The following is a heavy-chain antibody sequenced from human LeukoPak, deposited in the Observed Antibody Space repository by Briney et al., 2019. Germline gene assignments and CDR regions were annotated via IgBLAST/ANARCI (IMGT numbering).Heavy chain of an antibody. CDR1: GFTFSSYA. J-gene: IGHJ6*02. CDR3: AKSTSPLYYYYGMDV. Sequence: GRSLRLSCAASGFTFSSYAMHWVRQAPGKGLEWVSTISGSGGSTYYADSVKGRFTISRDNSKNTLYLQLNSLRAEDTAVYYCAKSTSPLYYYYGMDVWGQGTTVTVSS. V-gene: IGHV3-23*01. CDR2: ISGSGGST. D-gene: IGHD2-2*01.